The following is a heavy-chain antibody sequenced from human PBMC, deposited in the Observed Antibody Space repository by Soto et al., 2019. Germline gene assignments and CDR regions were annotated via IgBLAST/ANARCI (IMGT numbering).Heavy chain of an antibody. CDR1: GGTFSSYT. V-gene: IGHV1-69*08. J-gene: IGHJ2*01. D-gene: IGHD6-13*01. CDR3: ARDPGSSSWYGDWYFDL. Sequence: QVQLVQSGAEVKKPGSSVKVSCKASGGTFSSYTISWVRQAPGQGLEWMGRIIPILGIANYAQKFQGRVTLTADQAQSTAYMGPSSLRCEDTAVYYWARDPGSSSWYGDWYFDLWGRGTLVTVSS. CDR2: IIPILGIA.